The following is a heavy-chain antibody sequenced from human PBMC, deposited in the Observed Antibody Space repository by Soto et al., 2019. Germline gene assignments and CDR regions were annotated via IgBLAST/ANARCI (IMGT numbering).Heavy chain of an antibody. D-gene: IGHD2-21*02. J-gene: IGHJ4*02. CDR3: ARDGMPTGDT. CDR2: VFSSVSA. CDR1: GVSVRSYT. Sequence: QLQLQESGPGQVRPSETLSLTCIVSGVSVRSYTWSWVRQPANKGLEWIGRVFSSVSATYNPSLKGRVSISRDPPENRFSRKLASVPAAEAGVYFCARDGMPTGDTWGPGTLVTVSS. V-gene: IGHV4-4*07.